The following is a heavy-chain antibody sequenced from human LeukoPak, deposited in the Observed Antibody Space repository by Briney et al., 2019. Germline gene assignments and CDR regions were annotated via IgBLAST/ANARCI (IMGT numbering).Heavy chain of an antibody. CDR2: ISSSTSYT. CDR3: ARVVSGYDLNWFDP. Sequence: GGSLRLSCAASGFTFSSYSMNWVRQAPGKGLEWLSSISSSTSYTYYADSVKGRFTISRDNAKNSLYLQMNSLRAEDTAVYYCARVVSGYDLNWFDPWGQGTPVTVSS. V-gene: IGHV3-21*01. CDR1: GFTFSSYS. D-gene: IGHD5-12*01. J-gene: IGHJ5*02.